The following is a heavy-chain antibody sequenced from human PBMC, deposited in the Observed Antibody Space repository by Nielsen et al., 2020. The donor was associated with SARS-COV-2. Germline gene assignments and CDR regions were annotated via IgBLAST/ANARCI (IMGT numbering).Heavy chain of an antibody. CDR3: ARDYYSNLDY. V-gene: IGHV3-20*04. J-gene: IGHJ4*02. CDR1: GFTFDDYG. Sequence: GVLKISCAASGFTFDDYGMSWVRQAPGKGLEWVSGINWNGGSTGYADSVKGRFTISRDNAKNSLYMQMNSLRADDTAVYYCARDYYSNLDYWGQGTLVTVSS. D-gene: IGHD4-11*01. CDR2: INWNGGST.